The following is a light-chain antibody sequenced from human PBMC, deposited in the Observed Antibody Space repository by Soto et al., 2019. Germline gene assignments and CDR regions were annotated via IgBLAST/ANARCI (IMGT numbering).Light chain of an antibody. CDR3: GSYTSGSTQV. Sequence: QSALTQPASVSGSPGQSITISCTGTSDDIGGYDYVSWYQQHPGKVPKLMLHEVRNRPSGVSNRFSGFKSGNTASLTISDLRAEDEAVYYCGSYTSGSTQVFGTGTKVTVL. CDR1: SDDIGGYDY. J-gene: IGLJ1*01. CDR2: EVR. V-gene: IGLV2-14*01.